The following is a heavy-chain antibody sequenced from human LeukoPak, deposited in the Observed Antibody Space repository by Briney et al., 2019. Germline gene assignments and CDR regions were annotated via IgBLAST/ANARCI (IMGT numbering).Heavy chain of an antibody. V-gene: IGHV4-59*01. CDR2: IYYSGST. CDR1: GGSISSYY. D-gene: IGHD5-18*01. J-gene: IGHJ5*02. CDR3: ARSGRTYSYGLGPTNWFDP. Sequence: PSVTLSLTCTVSGGSISSYYWSWIRQPPGKGLEWIGYIYYSGSTNYNPSLKSRVTISVDTSKNQFSLKLSSVTAADTAVYYCARSGRTYSYGLGPTNWFDPWGQGTLVTVS.